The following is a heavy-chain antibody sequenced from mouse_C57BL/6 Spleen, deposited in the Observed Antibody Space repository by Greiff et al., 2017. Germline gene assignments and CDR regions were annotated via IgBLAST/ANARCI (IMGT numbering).Heavy chain of an antibody. J-gene: IGHJ2*01. Sequence: VQLQQPGAELVRPGTSVKLSCKASGYTFTSYWMHWVKQRPGQGLEWIGVIDPSDSYTNYNQKFKGKATLTVDTSSSTAYMQLSSLTSEDSAVYYCARLRRGYFDYWGQGTTLTVSS. CDR1: GYTFTSYW. V-gene: IGHV1-59*01. D-gene: IGHD2-12*01. CDR2: IDPSDSYT. CDR3: ARLRRGYFDY.